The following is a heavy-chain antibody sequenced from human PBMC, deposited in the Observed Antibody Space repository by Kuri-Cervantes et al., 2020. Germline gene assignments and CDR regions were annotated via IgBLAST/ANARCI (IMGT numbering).Heavy chain of an antibody. CDR1: GFTFSSYG. Sequence: GGSLRLSCAASGFTFSSYGMHWVRQAPGKGLEWVAVISYDGSNKYYADSVKGRFTLSRDNGENSLYLQMNSLRLEDTALYYCAKDLQDATGWYSPPVFDSWGQGTLVTVSS. V-gene: IGHV3-30*18. CDR2: ISYDGSNK. CDR3: AKDLQDATGWYSPPVFDS. J-gene: IGHJ4*02. D-gene: IGHD6-19*01.